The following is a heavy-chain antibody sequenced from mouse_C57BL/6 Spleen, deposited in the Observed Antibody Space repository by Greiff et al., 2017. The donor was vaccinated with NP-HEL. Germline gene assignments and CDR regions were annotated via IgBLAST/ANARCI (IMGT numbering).Heavy chain of an antibody. J-gene: IGHJ4*01. CDR1: GYTFTSYW. CDR3: ARGLRRDYAMDY. Sequence: QVQLQQPGTELVKPGASVKLSCKASGYTFTSYWMHWVKQRPGQGLEWIGNINPSNGGTNYNEKFKSKATLTVDKSSSTAYMQLSSLTSEDSAVDYCARGLRRDYAMDYWGQGTSVTVSS. V-gene: IGHV1-53*01. D-gene: IGHD2-2*01. CDR2: INPSNGGT.